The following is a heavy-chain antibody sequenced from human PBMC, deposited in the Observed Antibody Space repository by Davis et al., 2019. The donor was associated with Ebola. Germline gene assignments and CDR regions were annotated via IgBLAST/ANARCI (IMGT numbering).Heavy chain of an antibody. CDR1: GFTFSSYA. V-gene: IGHV3-30-3*01. Sequence: PGGSLRLSCAASGFTFSSYAMHWVRQAPGKGLEWVAVISYDGSNKYYADSVKGRFTISRDNSKNTLYLQMNSLRAEDTAVYYCVPGYFDYWGQGTLVTVSS. J-gene: IGHJ4*02. CDR2: ISYDGSNK. CDR3: VPGYFDY.